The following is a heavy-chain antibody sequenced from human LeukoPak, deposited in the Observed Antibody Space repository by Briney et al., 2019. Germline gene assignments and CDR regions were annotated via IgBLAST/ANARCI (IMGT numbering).Heavy chain of an antibody. CDR2: ISAYNGNT. CDR1: GYTFTSYG. V-gene: IGHV1-18*01. CDR3: ARVGRWYYYGSGSPYYYMDV. Sequence: ASVKVSCKASGYTFTSYGISWVRQAPGQGLEWMGWISAYNGNTNYAQKLQGRVTMTTDTSTSTAYMELRSPRSDDTAVYYCARVGRWYYYGSGSPYYYMDVWGKGTTVTVSS. J-gene: IGHJ6*03. D-gene: IGHD3-10*01.